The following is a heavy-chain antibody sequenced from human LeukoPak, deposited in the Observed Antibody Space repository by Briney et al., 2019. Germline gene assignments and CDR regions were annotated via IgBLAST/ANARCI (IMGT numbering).Heavy chain of an antibody. V-gene: IGHV4-59*01. CDR3: ARDWELGY. Sequence: SETLSLTCTASEGSISHYFWNWIRQPPGKGLEWIGNINYIGNTNYNPSLKTRVTISIDTSKNQFSLTLRSVTTADTALYHCARDWELGYWGQGTRVTVSS. J-gene: IGHJ4*02. CDR2: INYIGNT. D-gene: IGHD4-23*01. CDR1: EGSISHYF.